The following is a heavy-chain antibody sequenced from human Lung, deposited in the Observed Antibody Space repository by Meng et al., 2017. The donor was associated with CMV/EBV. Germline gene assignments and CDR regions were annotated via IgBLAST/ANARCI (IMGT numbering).Heavy chain of an antibody. CDR3: ARAHYDYVWGSSLYYFDY. J-gene: IGHJ4*02. Sequence: SCAASGFTFSSYSMNWVRQAPGKGLEWVSYISSSSTIYYADSVKGRFTISRDNAKNSLYLQMNSLRAEDTAVYYCARAHYDYVWGSSLYYFDYWXQGTLVT. D-gene: IGHD3-16*01. CDR1: GFTFSSYS. V-gene: IGHV3-48*04. CDR2: ISSSSTI.